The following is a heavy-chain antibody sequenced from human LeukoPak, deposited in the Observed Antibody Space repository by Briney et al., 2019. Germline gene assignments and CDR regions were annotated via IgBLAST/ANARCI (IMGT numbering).Heavy chain of an antibody. CDR2: IIPIFGTA. CDR3: ARELAVAGPNWFDP. J-gene: IGHJ5*02. D-gene: IGHD6-19*01. Sequence: SVKVSCKASGGTFSSYAISWVRQAPGRGLEWMGGIIPIFGTANYAQKFQGRVTITADESTSTAYMELSSLRSEDTAVYYCARELAVAGPNWFDPWGQGTLVTVSS. V-gene: IGHV1-69*13. CDR1: GGTFSSYA.